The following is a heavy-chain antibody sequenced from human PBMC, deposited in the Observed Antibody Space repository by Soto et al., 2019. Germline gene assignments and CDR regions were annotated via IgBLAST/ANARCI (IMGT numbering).Heavy chain of an antibody. Sequence: QVQLVQSGAEVKKPGSSVKLSCKASGGPFSSYHISWVRQAPGQGLEWVGRIIPILGRANNAQHFQGRVTITADTSTNTAHMQLSSLTADATAVSYCAKVGGTTSSNWFAPWGHGTLVTVSS. D-gene: IGHD2-2*01. CDR3: AKVGGTTSSNWFAP. CDR2: IIPILGRA. J-gene: IGHJ5*02. CDR1: GGPFSSYH. V-gene: IGHV1-69*08.